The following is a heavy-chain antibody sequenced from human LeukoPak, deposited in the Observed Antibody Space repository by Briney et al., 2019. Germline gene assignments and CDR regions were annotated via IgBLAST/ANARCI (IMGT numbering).Heavy chain of an antibody. CDR3: AKGPLIAVAGTTWDY. CDR2: ISSSSSTI. Sequence: GGSLRLSCAASGFTFSSYSMNWVRQAPGKGLEWVSYISSSSSTIYYADSVKGRFTISRDNAKNSLYLQMNSLRDEDTAVYYCAKGPLIAVAGTTWDYWGQGTLVTVSS. V-gene: IGHV3-48*02. CDR1: GFTFSSYS. J-gene: IGHJ4*02. D-gene: IGHD6-19*01.